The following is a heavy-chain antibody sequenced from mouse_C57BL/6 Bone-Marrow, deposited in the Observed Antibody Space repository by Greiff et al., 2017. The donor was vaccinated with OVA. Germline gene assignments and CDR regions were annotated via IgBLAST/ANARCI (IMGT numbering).Heavy chain of an antibody. CDR3: ARYGYFPFAY. CDR1: VYTFTSYW. Sequence: QVQLKQPGAELVRPGSSVKLSCKASVYTFTSYWMHWVKQRPIQGLEWIGNIDPSDSETHYNQKFKDKATLTVDKSSSTAYMQLSSLTSEDSAVYYCARYGYFPFAYWGQGTLVTVSA. J-gene: IGHJ3*01. V-gene: IGHV1-52*01. CDR2: IDPSDSET. D-gene: IGHD2-2*01.